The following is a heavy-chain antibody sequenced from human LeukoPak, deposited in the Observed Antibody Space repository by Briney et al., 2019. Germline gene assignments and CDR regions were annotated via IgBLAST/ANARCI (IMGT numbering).Heavy chain of an antibody. CDR3: ARIGSGSYGVDP. D-gene: IGHD3-10*01. CDR2: INSDGSST. Sequence: GGSLRLSCAASGFTFSSYAMSWVRQAPGKGLVWVSRINSDGSSTSYADSVKGRFTISRDNAKNTLYLQMNSLRAEDTAVYYCARIGSGSYGVDPWGQGTLVTVSS. CDR1: GFTFSSYA. J-gene: IGHJ5*02. V-gene: IGHV3-74*01.